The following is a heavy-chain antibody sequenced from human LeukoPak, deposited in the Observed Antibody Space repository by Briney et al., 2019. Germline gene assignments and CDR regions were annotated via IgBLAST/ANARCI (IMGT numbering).Heavy chain of an antibody. CDR1: GFIFSNYI. CDR3: ARPKFCTGGACFFDQ. J-gene: IGHJ4*02. CDR2: ISSGSDTI. D-gene: IGHD2-8*02. V-gene: IGHV3-48*01. Sequence: PGGSLRLSCAASGFIFSNYIMTWVRQAPGKGLEWVSYISSGSDTIYYADSVKGRFTISRDNAKNSLYLQLNSLRAEDTALYYCARPKFCTGGACFFDQWGQGTLATVSS.